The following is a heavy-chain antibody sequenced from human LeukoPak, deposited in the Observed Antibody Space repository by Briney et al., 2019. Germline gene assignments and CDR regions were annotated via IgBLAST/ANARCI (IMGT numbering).Heavy chain of an antibody. D-gene: IGHD1-26*01. CDR2: MNPNSGNT. J-gene: IGHJ6*02. CDR3: ARSHSGSYGHYYYYGMDV. CDR1: GYTFTSYD. V-gene: IGHV1-8*01. Sequence: ASVKVSCKASGYTFTSYDINWVRQATGQGLEWMGWMNPNSGNTGYAQKFQGRVTMTRNTSISTAYMELSSLRSEDTAVYYCARSHSGSYGHYYYYGMDVWGQGTTVTVSS.